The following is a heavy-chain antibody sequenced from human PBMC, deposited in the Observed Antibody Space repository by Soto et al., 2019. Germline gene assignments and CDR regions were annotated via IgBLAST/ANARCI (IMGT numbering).Heavy chain of an antibody. CDR2: ITSKTGDQ. D-gene: IGHD3-22*01. J-gene: IGHJ4*02. CDR3: ARDLMPNDRGLGDLAY. CDR1: GFTFNKYS. V-gene: IGHV3-21*06. Sequence: GGSLRLSCAASGFTFNKYSMNWVLQAPWKGLEWVSSITSKTGDQYYADSVKGRFIISRDNTKNSLSLQVTSLRDEDTAVYYCARDLMPNDRGLGDLAYWGQGTLVTVSS.